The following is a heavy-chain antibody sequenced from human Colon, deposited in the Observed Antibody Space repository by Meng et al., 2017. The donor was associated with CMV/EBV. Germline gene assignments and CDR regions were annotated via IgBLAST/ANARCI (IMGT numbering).Heavy chain of an antibody. D-gene: IGHD2-2*01. V-gene: IGHV1-18*01. Sequence: ASVKVSCKASGYRFTSYGIDWVRQAPGQGLEWMGWISVYHGNTAYAHKFQDRVTMTTDTSTGTAYMELRRLTSDDTALYYCARHGRPCSTGCLEFDLWGRGTLVTVSS. CDR1: GYRFTSYG. CDR3: ARHGRPCSTGCLEFDL. CDR2: ISVYHGNT. J-gene: IGHJ4*02.